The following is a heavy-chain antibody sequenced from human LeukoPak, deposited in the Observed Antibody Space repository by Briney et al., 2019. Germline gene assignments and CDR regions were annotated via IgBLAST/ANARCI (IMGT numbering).Heavy chain of an antibody. V-gene: IGHV1-18*01. CDR2: ISAYNGNT. Sequence: ASVKVSCKASGYTFTVYGISWVRQAPGQGLEWMGWISAYNGNTNYAQKFQGRVTMTTDTSTSTAYMELRSLRSDDTAVYYCAREGYYDSSAYSPYAFDIWGEGTMVTVSS. CDR3: AREGYYDSSAYSPYAFDI. J-gene: IGHJ3*02. CDR1: GYTFTVYG. D-gene: IGHD3-22*01.